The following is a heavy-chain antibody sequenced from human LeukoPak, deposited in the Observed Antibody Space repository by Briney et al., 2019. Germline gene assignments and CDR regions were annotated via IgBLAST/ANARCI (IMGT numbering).Heavy chain of an antibody. Sequence: SVKVSCKASGGTFRIYGMSWVRQAPGQGLQWMGGIIPLSGAAKYAQKFPGRVTITADESTSTVYMELSSLRSEDTAVYYCARYDSSGSHFEYWGQGTLLTVSS. V-gene: IGHV1-69*13. CDR2: IIPLSGAA. D-gene: IGHD3-22*01. CDR3: ARYDSSGSHFEY. J-gene: IGHJ4*02. CDR1: GGTFRIYG.